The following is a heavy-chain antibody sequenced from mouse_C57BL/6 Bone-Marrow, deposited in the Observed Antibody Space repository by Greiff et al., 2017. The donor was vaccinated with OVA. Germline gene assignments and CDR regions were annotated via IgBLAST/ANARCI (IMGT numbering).Heavy chain of an antibody. CDR2: IDPSDSYT. CDR3: ARERGAYYSNYVLDY. Sequence: QVQLQQPGAELVMPGASVKLSCKASGYTFTSYWMHWVKQRPGQGLEWIGEIDPSDSYTNYNQKFKGKSTFTVDKSSSTAYMQLSSLTSEDSAVYYCARERGAYYSNYVLDYWGQGTTLTVSS. J-gene: IGHJ2*01. D-gene: IGHD2-5*01. CDR1: GYTFTSYW. V-gene: IGHV1-69*01.